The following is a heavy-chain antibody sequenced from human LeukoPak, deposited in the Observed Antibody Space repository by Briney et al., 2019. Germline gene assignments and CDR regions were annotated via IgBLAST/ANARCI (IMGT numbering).Heavy chain of an antibody. V-gene: IGHV4-59*01. D-gene: IGHD6-13*01. J-gene: IGHJ6*03. CDR1: GGSISSYY. Sequence: PSETLSLTCTVSGGSISSYYWSWIRQPPGKGLEWIGYIYYSGSTNYNPSLKSRVTISVDTSKNQFSLKLSSVTAADTAVYYCARSGAAGTYYYYMDVWGKGTTVTISS. CDR3: ARSGAAGTYYYYMDV. CDR2: IYYSGST.